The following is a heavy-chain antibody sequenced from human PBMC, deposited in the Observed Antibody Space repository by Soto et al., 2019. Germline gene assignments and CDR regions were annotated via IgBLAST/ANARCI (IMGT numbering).Heavy chain of an antibody. CDR2: LGSGGDT. V-gene: IGHV3-64D*08. CDR1: GFTISNFA. CDR3: VNRFEGGYDS. D-gene: IGHD3-16*01. Sequence: EVQLVESGGGLVQPGGSLRLSCSASGFTISNFAMHWVRQAPGKGLEYVSALGSGGDTYYADSVKGRFTISRDNSKNTLYLHISAVRDEDTAVYYCVNRFEGGYDSWGQGDPVTVSS. J-gene: IGHJ4*02.